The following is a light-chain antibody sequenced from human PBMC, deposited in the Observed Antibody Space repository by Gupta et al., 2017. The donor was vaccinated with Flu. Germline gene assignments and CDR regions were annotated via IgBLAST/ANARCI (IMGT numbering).Light chain of an antibody. Sequence: IVMTQSPLSLRVTPGEPASISCRSSQSLLHSNGYNYLDWYLQKPGQSPQLLIYLGSNRASGVPDRFSGSGSGTDFTLKISRVEAEDVGVYYCMQALQTPNTFGQGTKLEIK. J-gene: IGKJ2*01. CDR3: MQALQTPNT. CDR2: LGS. CDR1: QSLLHSNGYNY. V-gene: IGKV2-28*01.